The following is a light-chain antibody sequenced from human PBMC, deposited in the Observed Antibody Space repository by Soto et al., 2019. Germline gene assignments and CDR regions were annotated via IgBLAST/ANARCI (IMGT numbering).Light chain of an antibody. CDR1: QTVSPNY. Sequence: DIVLTQSPGTLSLSPGETATLSCRASQTVSPNYLAWCQQKPGHAPRLLIYGASRRATGIPDRFNGSGSGTDFTLTISRLEPDDFGVYICQQYGSSYPWTFGQGTKVEIK. J-gene: IGKJ1*01. CDR2: GAS. V-gene: IGKV3-20*01. CDR3: QQYGSSYPWT.